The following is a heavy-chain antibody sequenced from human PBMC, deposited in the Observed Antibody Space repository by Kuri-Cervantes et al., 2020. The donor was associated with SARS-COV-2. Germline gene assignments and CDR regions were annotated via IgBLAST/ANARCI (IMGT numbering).Heavy chain of an antibody. Sequence: GESLKISCAVSGLNINNYDMHWVRQAQGKGPEWVAVISYEGSNKHYSDSVKGRFTISRDNSKSMVYLQINSLRPEDTATYYCAKSRGPFSLSVSLSVLDPWGRGTLVTVSS. D-gene: IGHD2/OR15-2a*01. CDR3: AKSRGPFSLSVSLSVLDP. J-gene: IGHJ5*02. V-gene: IGHV3-30*18. CDR1: GLNINNYD. CDR2: ISYEGSNK.